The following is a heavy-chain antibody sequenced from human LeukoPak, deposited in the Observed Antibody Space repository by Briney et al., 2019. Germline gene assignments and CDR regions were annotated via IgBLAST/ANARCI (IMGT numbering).Heavy chain of an antibody. V-gene: IGHV1-2*02. CDR1: GYTFTGYY. J-gene: IGHJ4*02. CDR3: ARGRGVAVTGTIDY. CDR2: INPNSGGA. D-gene: IGHD6-19*01. Sequence: ASVKVSCKASGYTFTGYYMHWVRQAPGQGLEWMGWINPNSGGAKYAQKFQGRVTMTGDTATGTAYMELSGLTSDDTAVYFCARGRGVAVTGTIDYCGQGTLVTVSP.